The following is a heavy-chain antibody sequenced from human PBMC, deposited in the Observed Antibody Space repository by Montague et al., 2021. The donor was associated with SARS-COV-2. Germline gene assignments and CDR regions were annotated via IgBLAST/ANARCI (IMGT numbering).Heavy chain of an antibody. Sequence: SETLSLTCGVSGGSISSSHWWNWVRQPPGKGLEWIGEIYHSGSTNCNPSLKNRAIISIDKSKNQFSLKLSSVTAADTAVYYCATGPPSGLSVAGFDYWGQGTLVTVSS. D-gene: IGHD6-19*01. CDR2: IYHSGST. CDR3: ATGPPSGLSVAGFDY. CDR1: GGSISSSHW. J-gene: IGHJ4*02. V-gene: IGHV4-4*02.